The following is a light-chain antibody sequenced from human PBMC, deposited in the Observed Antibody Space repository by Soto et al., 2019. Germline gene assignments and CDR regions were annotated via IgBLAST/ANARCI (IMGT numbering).Light chain of an antibody. CDR2: GVS. Sequence: QSALTQPASVSGSPGQSITISCTGTSSDVGDYNYVSWYQQHPGKAPKLMISGVSNRPSGVSNRFSGSKSGNTASLTISGFPAEDEADYYCSSYTSSSTLVVFGGGTQLTV. V-gene: IGLV2-14*01. CDR1: SSDVGDYNY. CDR3: SSYTSSSTLVV. J-gene: IGLJ2*01.